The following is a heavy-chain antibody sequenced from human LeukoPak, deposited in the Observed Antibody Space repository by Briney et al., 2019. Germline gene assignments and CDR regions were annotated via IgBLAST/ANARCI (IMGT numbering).Heavy chain of an antibody. CDR3: ASERSYYDILTGYFGNAFDI. J-gene: IGHJ3*02. V-gene: IGHV3-48*03. Sequence: GGSLRLSCAASGFTFSSYEMNWVRQAPGKGLEWVSYISSSGSTIYYADSVKGRFTISRGNAKNSLYLQMNSLRAEDTAVYYCASERSYYDILTGYFGNAFDIWGQGTMVTVSS. D-gene: IGHD3-9*01. CDR2: ISSSGSTI. CDR1: GFTFSSYE.